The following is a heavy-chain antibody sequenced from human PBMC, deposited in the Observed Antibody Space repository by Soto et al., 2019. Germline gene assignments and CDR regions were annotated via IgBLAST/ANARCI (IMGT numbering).Heavy chain of an antibody. D-gene: IGHD2-8*01. CDR1: GFTFSSYW. Sequence: EVQLVESGGGLVQPGGSLRLSCAASGFTFSSYWMSWVRQAPGKGLEWVANIKQDGSEKYYVDSVKGRFTISRDNAKNSLYLQMNSLRAEDTAVYYCARDRYCTNGVCWGGIFDYWGQGTLLTVSS. CDR3: ARDRYCTNGVCWGGIFDY. V-gene: IGHV3-7*01. CDR2: IKQDGSEK. J-gene: IGHJ4*02.